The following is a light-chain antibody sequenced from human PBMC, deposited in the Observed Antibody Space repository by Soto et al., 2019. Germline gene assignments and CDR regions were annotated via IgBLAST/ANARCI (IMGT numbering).Light chain of an antibody. CDR1: QSISSY. CDR3: QQLTDWPPQWT. V-gene: IGKV3-11*01. J-gene: IGKJ1*01. Sequence: EVVLTQSPDTLSLPPGERATLSFRASQSISSYLAWYQQTPGQAPRLLIYDASSRATGIPARFSGSGSVTDFTLTISSLEPEDLAVYYCQQLTDWPPQWTFGQGTKVDIK. CDR2: DAS.